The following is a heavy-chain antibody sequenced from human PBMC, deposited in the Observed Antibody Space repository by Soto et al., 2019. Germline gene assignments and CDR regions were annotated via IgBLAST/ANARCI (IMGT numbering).Heavy chain of an antibody. Sequence: QVQLVESGGGLVKPGGSLRLSCAASGFTFSDYYMSWIRQAPGKGLEWVSYISSSGSTIYYADSVKGRFTISRDNPKNSLYLQMNSLRAEDTAVYYCARDRYCTNGVCFSGGNEYGMDVWGQGTTVTVSS. CDR3: ARDRYCTNGVCFSGGNEYGMDV. D-gene: IGHD2-8*01. J-gene: IGHJ6*02. CDR1: GFTFSDYY. CDR2: ISSSGSTI. V-gene: IGHV3-11*01.